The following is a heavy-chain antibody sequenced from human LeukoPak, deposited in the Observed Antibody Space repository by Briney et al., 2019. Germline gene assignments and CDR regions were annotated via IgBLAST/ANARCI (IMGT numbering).Heavy chain of an antibody. CDR2: IYYSGST. CDR3: ARRGPSSRAFDY. Sequence: SETLSLTCTVSGGSISTYYWSWIRQSPGKGLEWIGYIYYSGSTNYNPSLKSRVTISRDTPKNQFSLKLTSVSAADTAVYYCARRGPSSRAFDYWGEGTLVTVSS. J-gene: IGHJ4*02. CDR1: GGSISTYY. D-gene: IGHD6-13*01. V-gene: IGHV4-59*01.